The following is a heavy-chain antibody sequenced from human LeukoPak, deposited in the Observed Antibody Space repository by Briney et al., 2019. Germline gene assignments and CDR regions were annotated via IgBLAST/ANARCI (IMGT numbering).Heavy chain of an antibody. J-gene: IGHJ4*02. V-gene: IGHV6-1*01. CDR1: GDSVSSKSAA. Sequence: SQTLSLTCAISGDSVSSKSAAWNWIRQSPSRGLEWLGRTYYRSKWYNDYAVSVQSRININPDTSKNQFSLQLNSVTPEDTAVYHCARSPFRQQVEPFDYWGQGALVTVSS. CDR2: TYYRSKWYN. D-gene: IGHD6-13*01. CDR3: ARSPFRQQVEPFDY.